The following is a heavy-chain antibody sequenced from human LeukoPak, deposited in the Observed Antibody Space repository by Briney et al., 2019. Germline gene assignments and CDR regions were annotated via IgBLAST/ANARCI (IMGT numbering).Heavy chain of an antibody. D-gene: IGHD2-8*01. CDR2: ISSSGRLM. Sequence: GGSLRLSCAASGFTFSDYYMSWIRQAPGNGLEWVSYISSSGRLMQYADSVKGRFTITRDNAQNFMSLQMNSLRPEDTAVYYCARDTNNGLDVWGRGTTVTVSS. J-gene: IGHJ6*02. CDR3: ARDTNNGLDV. CDR1: GFTFSDYY. V-gene: IGHV3-11*01.